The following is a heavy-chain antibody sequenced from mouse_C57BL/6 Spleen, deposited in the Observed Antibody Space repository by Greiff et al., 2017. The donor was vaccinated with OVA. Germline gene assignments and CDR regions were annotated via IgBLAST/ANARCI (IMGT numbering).Heavy chain of an antibody. CDR2: IYPGSGST. CDR3: ASRYYGSQYFDV. V-gene: IGHV1-55*01. J-gene: IGHJ1*03. Sequence: QVQLQQPGAELVKPGASVKMSCKASGYTFTSYWITWVKQRPGQGLEWIGDIYPGSGSTNYNEKFKSKATLTVDTSSSTAYMQLSSLTSEDSAVYYCASRYYGSQYFDVWGTGTTVTVSS. CDR1: GYTFTSYW. D-gene: IGHD1-1*01.